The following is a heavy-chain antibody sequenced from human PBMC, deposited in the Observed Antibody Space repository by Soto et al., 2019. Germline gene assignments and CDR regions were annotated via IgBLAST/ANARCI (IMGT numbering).Heavy chain of an antibody. CDR1: GYTFTSYA. Sequence: QVQLVQSGAEVKKPGASVKVSCKASGYTFTSYAMHWVRQAPGQRLEWMGWINAGNGNTKYSQKFQGRVTITRDTSGSTAYMELSSLRSEDTAVYYCARGGGYSSGWSTFDYWGQGTLVTVSS. CDR3: ARGGGYSSGWSTFDY. V-gene: IGHV1-3*01. J-gene: IGHJ4*02. CDR2: INAGNGNT. D-gene: IGHD6-19*01.